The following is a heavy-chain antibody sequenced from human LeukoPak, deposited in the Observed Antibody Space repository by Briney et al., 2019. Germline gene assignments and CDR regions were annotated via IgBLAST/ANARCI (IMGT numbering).Heavy chain of an antibody. J-gene: IGHJ4*02. CDR2: INPNSGGT. D-gene: IGHD6-6*01. CDR1: EYTFTGYD. Sequence: GASVKVSCKASEYTFTGYDMHWVLQAPGQGLEWMGRINPNSGGTNYAQKFQDRVTMTTDTSISTAYMELNSLRSEGTAVYYCAKTAPYACSSSAKANSYYFDYWGQGSMVTVSS. V-gene: IGHV1-2*06. CDR3: AKTAPYACSSSAKANSYYFDY.